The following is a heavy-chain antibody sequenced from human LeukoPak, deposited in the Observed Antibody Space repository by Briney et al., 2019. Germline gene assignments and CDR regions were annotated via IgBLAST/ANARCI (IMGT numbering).Heavy chain of an antibody. Sequence: PSETLSLTCTVSGGSISTSSYYWGWIRQPPGKGLEWIGSVFYSEKTYYNPSLESRVTVSVDTSKNQFSLRLNSVTAADTALYYCAKSRPESYCSSTSCPDYYYGMDVWGQGTTVIVSS. D-gene: IGHD2-2*01. CDR1: GGSISTSSYY. J-gene: IGHJ6*02. CDR2: VFYSEKT. V-gene: IGHV4-39*07. CDR3: AKSRPESYCSSTSCPDYYYGMDV.